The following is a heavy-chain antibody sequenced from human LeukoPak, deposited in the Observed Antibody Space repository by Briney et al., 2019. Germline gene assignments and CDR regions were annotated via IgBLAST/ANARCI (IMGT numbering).Heavy chain of an antibody. Sequence: ASVKVSCKASGGTFSSYAISWVRQAPGQGLEWMGGIIPIFGTANYAQKFQGRVTMTTDTSTSTAYMELRSLRSDDTAVYYCARVDTAMERSFQHWGQGTLVTVSS. CDR3: ARVDTAMERSFQH. CDR1: GGTFSSYA. V-gene: IGHV1-69*05. J-gene: IGHJ1*01. D-gene: IGHD5-18*01. CDR2: IIPIFGTA.